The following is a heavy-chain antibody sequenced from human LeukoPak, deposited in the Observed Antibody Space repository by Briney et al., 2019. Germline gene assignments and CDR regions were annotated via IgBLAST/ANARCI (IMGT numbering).Heavy chain of an antibody. CDR2: IYYSGST. CDR3: ARAPYGP. D-gene: IGHD3-10*01. CDR1: GGSISSYY. Sequence: PSETLSLTCTVSGGSISSYYWSWIRQPPGKGLEWTGYIYYSGSTNYNPSLKSRVTISVDTSKNQFSLKLSSVTAADTAVYYCARAPYGPWGQGTLVTVSS. J-gene: IGHJ5*02. V-gene: IGHV4-59*01.